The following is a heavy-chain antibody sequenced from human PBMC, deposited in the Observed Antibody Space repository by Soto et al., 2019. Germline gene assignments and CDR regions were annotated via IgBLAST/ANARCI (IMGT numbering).Heavy chain of an antibody. CDR3: ARAGHYDFWSGYYTDYYYYMDV. CDR1: GFTFSSYA. D-gene: IGHD3-3*01. V-gene: IGHV3-64*01. CDR2: ISSNGGST. Sequence: GGSLRLSCAASGFTFSSYAMHWVRQAPGKGLEYVSAISSNGGSTYYANSVKGRFTISRDNSKNTLYLQMGSLRAEDMAVYYCARAGHYDFWSGYYTDYYYYMDVWGKGTTVTVSS. J-gene: IGHJ6*03.